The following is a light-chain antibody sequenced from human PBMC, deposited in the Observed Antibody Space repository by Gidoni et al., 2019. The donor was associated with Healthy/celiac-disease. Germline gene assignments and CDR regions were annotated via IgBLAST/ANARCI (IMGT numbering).Light chain of an antibody. V-gene: IGKV1-39*01. J-gene: IGKJ2*01. CDR3: QQSYSTPQT. CDR1: QSISSY. Sequence: DIQMTQSPSSLSASVGDRVTITCRASQSISSYLNLYQQKPGKAPKLLIYAASSLQSGVPSRFSGSGSGTDFTLTISSLQPEDFATYYCQQSYSTPQTFXXXTKLEIK. CDR2: AAS.